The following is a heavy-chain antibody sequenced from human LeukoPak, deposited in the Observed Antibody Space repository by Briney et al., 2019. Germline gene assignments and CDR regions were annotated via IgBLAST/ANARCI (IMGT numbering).Heavy chain of an antibody. V-gene: IGHV4-61*02. D-gene: IGHD2-21*01. CDR2: IYTSGST. CDR3: ARDSYCGGDCYYSY. J-gene: IGHJ4*02. Sequence: SETLSLTCTVSGGSISSGSYYWSWIRQPAGKGLEWIGRIYTSGSTNYNPSLKSRVTISVDTSKNQFSLKLSSVTAADTAVYYCARDSYCGGDCYYSYWGQGTLVTVPS. CDR1: GGSISSGSYY.